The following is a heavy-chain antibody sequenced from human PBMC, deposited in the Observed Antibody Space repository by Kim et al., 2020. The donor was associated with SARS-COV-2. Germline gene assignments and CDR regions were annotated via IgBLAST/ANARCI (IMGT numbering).Heavy chain of an antibody. CDR2: IIPIFGIA. CDR1: GGTFSSYA. V-gene: IGHV1-69*04. Sequence: SVKVSCKASGGTFSSYAISWVRQAPGQGLEWMGRIIPIFGIANYAQKFQGRVTITADKSTSTAYMELSSLRSEDTAVYYCARDRVESGSSWYDLDYWGQGTLVTVSS. CDR3: ARDRVESGSSWYDLDY. J-gene: IGHJ4*02. D-gene: IGHD6-13*01.